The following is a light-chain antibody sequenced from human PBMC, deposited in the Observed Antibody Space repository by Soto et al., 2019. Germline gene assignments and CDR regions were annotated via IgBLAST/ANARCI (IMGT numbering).Light chain of an antibody. CDR2: EAS. Sequence: EIVLTQSPGTLSLSPGDRATFSCRASQRVSTFLAWYQQRPGQAPRLLISEASNRATGIPARFSGSGSGTDFTLTISSLEPEDFAVYYCQEGTYWPAFGGGTKVDI. J-gene: IGKJ4*01. V-gene: IGKV3-11*01. CDR3: QEGTYWPA. CDR1: QRVSTF.